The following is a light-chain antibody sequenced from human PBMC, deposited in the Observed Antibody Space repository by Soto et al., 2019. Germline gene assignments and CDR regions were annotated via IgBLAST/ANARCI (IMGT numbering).Light chain of an antibody. Sequence: EIVLTQSPATLSLSPGERATLSCRASQSLYNNYLAWHQQKPGQAPRLLIYGAFSRATDIPERFNGSGFGTEFTLNIKRLEPEDSAVYYCQQYGSLTTLGQGKRLELK. CDR2: GAF. CDR3: QQYGSLTT. V-gene: IGKV3-20*01. J-gene: IGKJ5*01. CDR1: QSLYNNY.